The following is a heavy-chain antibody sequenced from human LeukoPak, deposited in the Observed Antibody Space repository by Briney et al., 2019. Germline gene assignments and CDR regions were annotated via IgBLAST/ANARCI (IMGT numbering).Heavy chain of an antibody. CDR2: INHSGST. Sequence: SETLSLTCAVYGGSFSGYYWSWIRQPPGKGLEWIGEINHSGSTNYNPSLKSRVTISVDTFRNQFSLKLSSVTAADTAVYYCARGRTGTPFDYWGQGTLVTVSS. J-gene: IGHJ4*02. D-gene: IGHD1-7*01. CDR3: ARGRTGTPFDY. V-gene: IGHV4-34*01. CDR1: GGSFSGYY.